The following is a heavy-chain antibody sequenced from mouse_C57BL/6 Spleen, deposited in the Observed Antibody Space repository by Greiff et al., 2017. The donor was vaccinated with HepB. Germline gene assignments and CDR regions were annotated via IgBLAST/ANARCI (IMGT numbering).Heavy chain of an antibody. J-gene: IGHJ2*01. CDR1: GYTFTSYT. Sequence: QVQLQQSGAELARPGASVKMSCKASGYTFTSYTMHWVKQRPGQGLEWIGYINPSSGYTKYNQKFKDKATLTADKSSSTAYMQLSSLTSGDSAVYYCASPAYYSNYENYFDYWGQGTTLTVSS. CDR2: INPSSGYT. V-gene: IGHV1-4*01. D-gene: IGHD2-5*01. CDR3: ASPAYYSNYENYFDY.